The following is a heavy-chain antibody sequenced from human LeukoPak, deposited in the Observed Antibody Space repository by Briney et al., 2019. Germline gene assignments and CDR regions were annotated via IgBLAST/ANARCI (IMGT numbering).Heavy chain of an antibody. CDR2: IYYSGST. CDR3: ARYPGSEDYYDTIFDAFDI. V-gene: IGHV4-59*01. J-gene: IGHJ3*02. D-gene: IGHD3-22*01. CDR1: GGSISSYY. Sequence: SETLSLTCTVSGGSISSYYWSWIRQPPGTGLEWIGYIYYSGSTNYNPSLKSRVTISVDTSKNQFSLKLSSVTAADTAVYYCARYPGSEDYYDTIFDAFDIWGQGTMVTVSS.